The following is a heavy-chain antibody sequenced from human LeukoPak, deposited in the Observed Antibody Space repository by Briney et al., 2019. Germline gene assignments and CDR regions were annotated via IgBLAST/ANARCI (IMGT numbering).Heavy chain of an antibody. Sequence: GGSLRLSCAASGFTFSSYGMHWVRQAPGKGLEWVAVISYDGSNKYSADSVKGRFTISRDNSKNTLYLQMNSLRGEDTAVYYCARGDYGSTWYDFFFDYWGQGILVTVSS. V-gene: IGHV3-30*03. D-gene: IGHD6-13*01. J-gene: IGHJ4*02. CDR1: GFTFSSYG. CDR2: ISYDGSNK. CDR3: ARGDYGSTWYDFFFDY.